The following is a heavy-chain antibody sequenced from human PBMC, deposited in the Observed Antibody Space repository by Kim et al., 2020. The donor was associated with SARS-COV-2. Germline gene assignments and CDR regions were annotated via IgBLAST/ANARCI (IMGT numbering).Heavy chain of an antibody. V-gene: IGHV3-48*03. CDR1: GFTIKCFE. D-gene: IGHD3-3*02. J-gene: IGHJ6*02. CDR2: ISGPGDII. CDR3: ARSLSVTSAFDYYYLGMDV. Sequence: GGSLRLSCATSGFTIKCFEMNWVRQAPGRGPEWISYISGPGDIIYYSDSVQGRFTISRDNAQDSLYLQMNSLGAEDTAVYYCARSLSVTSAFDYYYLGMDVWRRGTTVTVSS.